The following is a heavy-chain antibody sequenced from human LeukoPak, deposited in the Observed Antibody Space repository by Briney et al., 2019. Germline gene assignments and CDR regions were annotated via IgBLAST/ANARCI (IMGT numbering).Heavy chain of an antibody. J-gene: IGHJ4*02. V-gene: IGHV4-34*01. Sequence: PSETLSLTCDIYGESFTDYHFSRIRQPPGKGLEWIGEISHDEGTNYSPSLKSRVTISLDTSKNQFSLKLTSVTAADTAVYYCARGSDSRKAGYWGPGTLVTVSS. D-gene: IGHD2-15*01. CDR2: ISHDEGT. CDR1: GESFTDYH. CDR3: ARGSDSRKAGY.